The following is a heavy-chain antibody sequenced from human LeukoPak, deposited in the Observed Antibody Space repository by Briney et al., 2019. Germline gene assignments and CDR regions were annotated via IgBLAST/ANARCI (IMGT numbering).Heavy chain of an antibody. CDR1: VGSFSGYY. D-gene: IGHD3-10*01. V-gene: IGHV4-34*01. J-gene: IGHJ4*02. CDR2: INHSGST. CDR3: ARDGAGSGTYNFDY. Sequence: SETLSLTCAVYVGSFSGYYWSWIRQPPGKGLEWIGEINHSGSTNYTPSLKSRVSMSVDTSKNQFSLKLSSVTAADTAVYYCARDGAGSGTYNFDYWGQGTLVTVSS.